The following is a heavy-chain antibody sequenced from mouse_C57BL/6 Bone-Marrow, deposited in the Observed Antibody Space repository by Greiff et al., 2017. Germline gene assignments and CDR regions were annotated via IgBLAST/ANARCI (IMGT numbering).Heavy chain of an antibody. CDR3: ARHSYWYFDV. Sequence: EVKLVESGGGLVQPGESLKLSCESNEYEFPSHDMSWVRKTPEKRLELVAAITSDGGNTYNPDTMERRFIIARDNTKKTLYLQMSSLRSEDTALYYCARHSYWYFDVWGTGTTVTVSS. V-gene: IGHV5-2*01. CDR2: ITSDGGNT. J-gene: IGHJ1*03. CDR1: EYEFPSHD.